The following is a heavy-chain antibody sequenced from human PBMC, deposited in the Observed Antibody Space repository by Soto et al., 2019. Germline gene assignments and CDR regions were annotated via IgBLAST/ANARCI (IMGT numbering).Heavy chain of an antibody. CDR3: ARVGYYYDSSGYLLGHFDY. J-gene: IGHJ4*02. D-gene: IGHD3-22*01. CDR2: INPNSGGT. V-gene: IGHV1-2*02. Sequence: QVQLVQSGAEVKKPGASVKVSCKASGYTFTGYYMHWVRQAPGQGLEWMGWINPNSGGTNYAQKFQGRVTITADKSTSTAYMELSSLRSEDTAVYYCARVGYYYDSSGYLLGHFDYWGQGTLVTVSS. CDR1: GYTFTGYY.